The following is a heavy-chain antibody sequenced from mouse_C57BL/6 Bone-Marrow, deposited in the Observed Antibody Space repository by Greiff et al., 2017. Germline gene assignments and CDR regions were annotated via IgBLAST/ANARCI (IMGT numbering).Heavy chain of an antibody. V-gene: IGHV5-9*01. D-gene: IGHD2-12*01. CDR1: GFTFSSYT. CDR3: ARSYYSPFDY. Sequence: EVQGVESGGGLVKPGGSLKLSCAASGFTFSSYTMSWVRQTPEKRLEWVATISGGGGNTYYPDSVKGRFTISRDNAKNTLYLQMSSLRSEDTALYYCARSYYSPFDYWGQGTTLTVSS. CDR2: ISGGGGNT. J-gene: IGHJ2*01.